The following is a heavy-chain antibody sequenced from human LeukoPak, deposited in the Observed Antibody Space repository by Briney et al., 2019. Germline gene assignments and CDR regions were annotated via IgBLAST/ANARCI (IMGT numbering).Heavy chain of an antibody. V-gene: IGHV3-33*01. D-gene: IGHD4-23*01. CDR3: ARDMSTVVTPGVDY. CDR2: IWFDGSDK. J-gene: IGHJ4*02. CDR1: GFTFSNYA. Sequence: GGSLRLSCAAAGFTFSNYAIHWVRQAPGKGLEWVAVIWFDGSDKYYADSVKGRFTISRDNSKNTVSLQMNSLRAEDTAVYYCARDMSTVVTPGVDYWGQGTLVTVSS.